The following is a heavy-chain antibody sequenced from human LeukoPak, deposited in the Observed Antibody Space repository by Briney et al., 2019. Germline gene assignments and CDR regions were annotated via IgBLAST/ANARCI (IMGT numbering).Heavy chain of an antibody. J-gene: IGHJ4*02. D-gene: IGHD3-10*01. V-gene: IGHV1-2*02. Sequence: ASVKVSCKASGYTFTGYYMHWVRQAPGQGLEWMWWINPNSGGTNYAQKFQGRVTMTRDTSISTAYMELSRLRSDDTAVYYCAREEVTMVRGVINYWGQGTLVTVSS. CDR1: GYTFTGYY. CDR3: AREEVTMVRGVINY. CDR2: INPNSGGT.